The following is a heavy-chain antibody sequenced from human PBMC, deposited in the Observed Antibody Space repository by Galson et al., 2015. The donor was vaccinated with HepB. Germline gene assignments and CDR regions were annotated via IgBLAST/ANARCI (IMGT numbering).Heavy chain of an antibody. Sequence: SVKVSCKASGYSFTGYFIHWVRQAPGQGLEWMGWINPNSGGTNYAQKFQGWVTMTRDTSISTAYMELTRLRSDDTAVYYCARDLQLWASITQNYYHDGMDVGGQGATVTVAS. CDR2: INPNSGGT. CDR3: ARDLQLWASITQNYYHDGMDV. CDR1: GYSFTGYF. V-gene: IGHV1-2*04. J-gene: IGHJ6*02. D-gene: IGHD5-18*01.